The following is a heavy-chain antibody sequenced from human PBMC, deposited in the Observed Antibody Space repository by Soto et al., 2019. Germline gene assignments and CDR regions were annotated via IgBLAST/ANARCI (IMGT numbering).Heavy chain of an antibody. CDR2: IYYSGST. J-gene: IGHJ3*02. D-gene: IGHD3-9*01. Sequence: QLQLQESGPGLVKPSETLSLTCTVSGGSISSSSYYWGWIRQPPGKGLEWIGSIYYSGSTYYNPSLRRRVTISVDTSKNHFSLKLSSVNAADTAVYYCATQFDILTGYYTLPDAFDIWGQGTMVTVSS. V-gene: IGHV4-39*01. CDR3: ATQFDILTGYYTLPDAFDI. CDR1: GGSISSSSYY.